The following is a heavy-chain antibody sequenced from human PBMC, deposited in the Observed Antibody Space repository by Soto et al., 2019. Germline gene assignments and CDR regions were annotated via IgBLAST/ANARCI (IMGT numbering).Heavy chain of an antibody. D-gene: IGHD3-16*01. Sequence: ASVKVSCKASGYTFTSYAMHWVRQAPGQRLEWMGWINAGNGKTKYSQKFQGRVTITADKSTSTAYMELSSLRSEDTAVYYCARGDDYIWAKPYYMDVWGKGTTVTVSS. CDR3: ARGDDYIWAKPYYMDV. V-gene: IGHV1-3*01. J-gene: IGHJ6*03. CDR1: GYTFTSYA. CDR2: INAGNGKT.